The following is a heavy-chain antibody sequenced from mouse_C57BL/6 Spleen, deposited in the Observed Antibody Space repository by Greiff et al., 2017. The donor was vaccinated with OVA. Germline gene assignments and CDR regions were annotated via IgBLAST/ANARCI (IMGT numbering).Heavy chain of an antibody. D-gene: IGHD1-1*01. J-gene: IGHJ3*01. CDR2: IDPSDSET. V-gene: IGHV1-52*01. Sequence: QVQLQQSGAELVRPGSSVKLSCKASGYTFTSYWMHWVKQRPIQGLEWIGNIDPSDSETHYNQKFKDKATLTVDKSSSTAYMQLSSLTSEDSAVYYCASYYGSSWFAYWGQGTLVTVSA. CDR1: GYTFTSYW. CDR3: ASYYGSSWFAY.